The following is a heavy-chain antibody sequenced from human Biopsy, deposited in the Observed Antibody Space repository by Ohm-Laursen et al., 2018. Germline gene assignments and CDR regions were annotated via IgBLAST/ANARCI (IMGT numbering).Heavy chain of an antibody. D-gene: IGHD7-27*01. CDR2: IWYDGTNR. CDR1: GFSFNDYG. J-gene: IGHJ4*02. V-gene: IGHV3-33*06. CDR3: ANDLRNNNWGVEN. Sequence: SLRLSCSASGFSFNDYGMHWVRQAPGKGLEWVAVIWYDGTNRYYADSVEGRFTISRDNSKNTLYLQMNNLRAEDTAVFYCANDLRNNNWGVENWGQGTLVTVSS.